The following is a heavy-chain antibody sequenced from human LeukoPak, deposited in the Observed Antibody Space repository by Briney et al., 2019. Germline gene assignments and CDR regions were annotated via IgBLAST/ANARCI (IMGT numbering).Heavy chain of an antibody. CDR2: ISPSGAST. CDR3: ARESCSSTSCYLDYYYYYMDV. J-gene: IGHJ6*03. Sequence: ASVKVSCKASGYTFTSYYMHGVRQAPGQGLEWMGIISPSGASTTYAQNFQGRVTMTTDTSTSTAYMELRSLRSDDTAVYYCARESCSSTSCYLDYYYYYMDVWGKGTTVTVSS. CDR1: GYTFTSYY. V-gene: IGHV1-46*01. D-gene: IGHD2-2*01.